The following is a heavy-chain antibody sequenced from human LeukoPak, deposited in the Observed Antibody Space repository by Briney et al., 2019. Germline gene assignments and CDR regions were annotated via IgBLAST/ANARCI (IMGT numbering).Heavy chain of an antibody. Sequence: PSETLSLTCAVYGGSFSGYYWSWIRQPPGKGLEWIGEISHSGSTNHNPSLKSRVTISVDTSKNQFSLKLSSVTAADTAVFYCARVWAPLYCSGGSCQDYWGQGTLVTVSS. CDR1: GGSFSGYY. J-gene: IGHJ4*02. CDR2: ISHSGST. CDR3: ARVWAPLYCSGGSCQDY. V-gene: IGHV4-34*01. D-gene: IGHD2-15*01.